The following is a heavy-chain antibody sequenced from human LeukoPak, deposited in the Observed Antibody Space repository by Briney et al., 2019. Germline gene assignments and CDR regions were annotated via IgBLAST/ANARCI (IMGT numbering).Heavy chain of an antibody. J-gene: IGHJ5*02. D-gene: IGHD1-1*01. Sequence: PSETLSLTCTVSGGSISSYYWSWIRQPPGKGLEWIGEINHSGSTNYNPSLKSRVTISVDTSKNQFSLKLSSVTAADTAVYYCARFGLVGNWFDPWGQGTLVTVSS. CDR2: INHSGST. CDR3: ARFGLVGNWFDP. CDR1: GGSISSYY. V-gene: IGHV4-34*01.